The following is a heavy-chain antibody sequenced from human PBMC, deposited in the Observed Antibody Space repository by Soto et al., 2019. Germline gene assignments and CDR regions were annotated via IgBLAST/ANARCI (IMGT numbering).Heavy chain of an antibody. Sequence: GGSLRLSCAASGFSFSSHGMHWVRQAPGKGLEWVAVVTFDGSHQYYADSVKGRFTISRDNAKNSVYLQLNSLRAEDTAVYYCARNAHGSGNQAYYYYGMDGWCQGTTVTVSS. V-gene: IGHV3-30*03. D-gene: IGHD3-10*01. CDR2: VTFDGSHQ. J-gene: IGHJ6*02. CDR3: ARNAHGSGNQAYYYYGMDG. CDR1: GFSFSSHG.